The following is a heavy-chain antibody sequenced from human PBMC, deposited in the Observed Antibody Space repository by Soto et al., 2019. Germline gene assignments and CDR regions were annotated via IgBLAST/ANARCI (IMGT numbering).Heavy chain of an antibody. J-gene: IGHJ3*02. CDR1: GFTFSNYG. CDR2: IWYDGSNK. Sequence: PGGSLRLSCAASGFTFSNYGMHWVRQAPGKGLEWVAVIWYDGSNKYYADSVKGRFTISRDNSKNTLYLQMNSLRAEDTAVYYCAREVRVRGFAFDIWGQGTMVTVSS. D-gene: IGHD3-3*01. CDR3: AREVRVRGFAFDI. V-gene: IGHV3-33*01.